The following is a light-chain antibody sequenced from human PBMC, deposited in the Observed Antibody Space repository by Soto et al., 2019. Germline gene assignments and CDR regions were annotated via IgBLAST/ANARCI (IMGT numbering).Light chain of an antibody. CDR3: QQYNNSPIT. V-gene: IGKV3-15*01. CDR1: QSINSD. Sequence: EIVITQSPATLSVSPGETTRLSCRASQSINSDVAWYQQKVGQTPRILIHGASTRETGIPAMFSGSGAGTEFTRTISSLQSEDFAVDYCQQYNNSPITFGQGTRLEIK. J-gene: IGKJ5*01. CDR2: GAS.